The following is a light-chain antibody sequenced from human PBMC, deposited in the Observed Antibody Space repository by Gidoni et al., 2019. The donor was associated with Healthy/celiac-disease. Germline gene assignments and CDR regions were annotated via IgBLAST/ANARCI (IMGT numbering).Light chain of an antibody. Sequence: DLQMTQSPSTLSASVGDRVTITCRASQSISSWLAWYQQKPGKAPKLLIYKASSLESGVPSRFSGSGSGTEFTLTISSLQPDDFATDYCQQYNSYLFTFGPGTKVDIK. V-gene: IGKV1-5*03. J-gene: IGKJ3*01. CDR1: QSISSW. CDR3: QQYNSYLFT. CDR2: KAS.